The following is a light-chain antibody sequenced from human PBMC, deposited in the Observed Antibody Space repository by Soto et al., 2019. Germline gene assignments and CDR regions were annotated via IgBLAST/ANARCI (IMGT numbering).Light chain of an antibody. CDR1: QSISSW. CDR3: QQSHSTPIP. Sequence: IQMTQSPSTLSASVGDRVTITCRASQSISSWLAWYQQKPGKAPKLLIYKASSLQSGVPSRFSGSGSETDFTLTISSLQPEDSATYYCQQSHSTPIPFGQGTRLEI. CDR2: KAS. V-gene: IGKV1-5*03. J-gene: IGKJ5*01.